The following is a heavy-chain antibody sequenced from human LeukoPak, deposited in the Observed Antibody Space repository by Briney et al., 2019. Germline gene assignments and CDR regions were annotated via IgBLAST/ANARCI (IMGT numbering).Heavy chain of an antibody. V-gene: IGHV1-2*04. CDR3: ARGLLSIAAAGIFPPDY. CDR2: INPNSGGT. CDR1: GYTFTGYY. J-gene: IGHJ4*02. D-gene: IGHD6-13*01. Sequence: ASVKVSCKASGYTFTGYYMHWVRQAPGQGLEWMGWINPNSGGTNYAQKFQGWVTMTRGTSISTAYMELSRLRSDDTAVYYCARGLLSIAAAGIFPPDYWGQGTLVTVSS.